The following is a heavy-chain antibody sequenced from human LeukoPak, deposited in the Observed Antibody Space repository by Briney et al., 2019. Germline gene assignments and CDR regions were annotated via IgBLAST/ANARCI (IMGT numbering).Heavy chain of an antibody. CDR1: GGSISSYY. J-gene: IGHJ4*02. V-gene: IGHV4-4*07. CDR3: ARDDSYYFDSSGRFDY. Sequence: TSETLSLTCTVSGGSISSYYWSWIRQPAGKGLEWVGRISNSGSTSYNPSLKSRVTISVDTSKSQFSLRLSSVTAADTALYYCARDDSYYFDSSGRFDYWGQGALVTVSS. CDR2: ISNSGST. D-gene: IGHD3-22*01.